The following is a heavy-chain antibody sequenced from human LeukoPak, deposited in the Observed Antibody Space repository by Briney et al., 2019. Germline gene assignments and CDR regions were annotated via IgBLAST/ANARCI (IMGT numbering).Heavy chain of an antibody. Sequence: SETLSLTCAVYGGSFSGHYWSWIRQSPGKGLEWIGEINHSGRTNYSPSLKSRVTISVDMSKSQFSLRLSSVTAADTGVYYCARRGSYSSRWYYFDYWGQGALVTVSS. D-gene: IGHD6-13*01. V-gene: IGHV4-34*01. J-gene: IGHJ4*02. CDR1: GGSFSGHY. CDR3: ARRGSYSSRWYYFDY. CDR2: INHSGRT.